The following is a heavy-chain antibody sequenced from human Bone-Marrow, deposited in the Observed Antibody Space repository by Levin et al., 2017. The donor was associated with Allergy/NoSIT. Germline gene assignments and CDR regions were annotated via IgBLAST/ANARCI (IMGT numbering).Heavy chain of an antibody. CDR2: IKQDGSEK. D-gene: IGHD6-13*01. CDR3: ARADFGAAAGGY. J-gene: IGHJ4*02. V-gene: IGHV3-7*01. Sequence: GESLKISCAASGFTFSSYWMSWVRQAPGKGLEWVANIKQDGSEKYYVDSVKGRFTISRDNAKNSLYLQMNSLRAEDTAVYYCARADFGAAAGGYWGQGTLVTVSS. CDR1: GFTFSSYW.